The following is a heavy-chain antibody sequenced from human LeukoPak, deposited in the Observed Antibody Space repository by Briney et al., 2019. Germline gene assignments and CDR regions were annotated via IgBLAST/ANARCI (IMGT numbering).Heavy chain of an antibody. D-gene: IGHD1-26*01. J-gene: IGHJ4*02. CDR2: IYYSGST. V-gene: IGHV4-59*08. CDR1: GGSISSYY. Sequence: PSETLSLTCTVSGGSISSYYWSRIRQPPGKGLEWIGYIYYSGSTNYNPSLKSRVTISVDTSKNQFSLELSSVTAADTAVYYCARHGVGATWEFLFDYWGQGTLVTVSS. CDR3: ARHGVGATWEFLFDY.